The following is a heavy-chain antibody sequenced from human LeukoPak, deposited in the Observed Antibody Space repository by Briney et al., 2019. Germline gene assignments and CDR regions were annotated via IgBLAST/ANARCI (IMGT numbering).Heavy chain of an antibody. CDR1: GYTFTGYY. CDR3: ARGRDIVVVPGAATPLMSI. Sequence: VASVKVSCKASGYTFTGYYMHWVRQAPGQGLEWMGWINPNSGGTNYAQKFQGRVTTTRDTSITTTYMELSRLTSDDTAVYYCARGRDIVVVPGAATPLMSIWGQGTMVTVSS. CDR2: INPNSGGT. D-gene: IGHD2-2*01. V-gene: IGHV1-2*02. J-gene: IGHJ3*02.